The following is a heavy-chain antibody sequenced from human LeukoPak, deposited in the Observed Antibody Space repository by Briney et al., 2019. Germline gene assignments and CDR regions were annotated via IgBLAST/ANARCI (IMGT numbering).Heavy chain of an antibody. D-gene: IGHD3-9*01. V-gene: IGHV3-74*01. CDR1: GFTFSIFW. J-gene: IGHJ4*02. Sequence: GGSLRLSCAASGFTFSIFWMHWVRRAPGKGPVWVSRINSDGSSTDYADSVKGRFTISRDNAKNTLYLQMNSLRAEDTAVYYCANEILRSGTKYDDYPDYWGQGTLVTVSS. CDR3: ANEILRSGTKYDDYPDY. CDR2: INSDGSST.